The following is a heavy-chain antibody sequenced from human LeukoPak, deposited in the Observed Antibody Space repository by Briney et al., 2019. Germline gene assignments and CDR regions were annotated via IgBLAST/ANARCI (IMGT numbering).Heavy chain of an antibody. CDR2: ISSSGSTI. D-gene: IGHD3-10*01. Sequence: GGSLRLSCAASGFTFSSYEMNWVRQAPGKGLEWVSYISSSGSTIYYADSVKGRFTISRDNAKNSLYLQMHSLRVEDTAVYYCAKLAKYFYGSETYYFFEHWGQGTPVTASS. CDR1: GFTFSSYE. CDR3: AKLAKYFYGSETYYFFEH. J-gene: IGHJ4*02. V-gene: IGHV3-48*03.